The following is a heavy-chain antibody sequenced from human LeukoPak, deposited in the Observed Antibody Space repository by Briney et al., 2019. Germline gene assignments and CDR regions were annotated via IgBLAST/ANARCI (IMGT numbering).Heavy chain of an antibody. Sequence: GGSLRLSCAASGFTFGDYAMTWFRQAPGKGLEWVGFIRRKAYGGTTEYAASVKGRFTISRDDSKSIAHLQMNSLRIEDTAVYYCTTTYYYGSGNPRVVDYWGQGTLVTVSS. CDR1: GFTFGDYA. V-gene: IGHV3-49*03. J-gene: IGHJ4*02. CDR2: IRRKAYGGTT. CDR3: TTTYYYGSGNPRVVDY. D-gene: IGHD3-10*01.